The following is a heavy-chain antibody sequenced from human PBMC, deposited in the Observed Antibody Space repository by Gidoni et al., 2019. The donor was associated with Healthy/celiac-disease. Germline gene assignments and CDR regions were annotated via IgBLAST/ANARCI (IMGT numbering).Heavy chain of an antibody. CDR2: ISYDGSNK. V-gene: IGHV3-30*04. Sequence: QVQLVESGGGVVQPGRSLSLSCAASGFTFSSYAMHWVRQAPGKGLEWVAVISYDGSNKYYADSVKGRFTISRDNSKNTLYLQMNSLRAEDTAVYYCARGRREQQLGFFDYWGQGTLVTVSS. CDR3: ARGRREQQLGFFDY. CDR1: GFTFSSYA. J-gene: IGHJ4*02. D-gene: IGHD6-13*01.